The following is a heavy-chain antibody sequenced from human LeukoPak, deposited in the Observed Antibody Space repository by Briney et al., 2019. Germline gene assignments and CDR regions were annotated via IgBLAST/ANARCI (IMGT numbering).Heavy chain of an antibody. CDR3: ARHSWGELCDY. CDR2: IYHSGST. Sequence: APETLSLTCTVSGGSISSYYWSWIRQPPGKGLKWIGSIYHSGSTYYNPSLKSRVTISVDTSKNQFSLKLSSVTAADTAVYYCARHSWGELCDYWGQGTLVTVSS. V-gene: IGHV4-59*08. D-gene: IGHD1-26*01. J-gene: IGHJ4*02. CDR1: GGSISSYY.